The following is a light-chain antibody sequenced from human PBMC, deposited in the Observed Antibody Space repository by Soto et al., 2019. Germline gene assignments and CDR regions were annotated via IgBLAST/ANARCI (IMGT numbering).Light chain of an antibody. CDR1: SSNVGDNY. Sequence: QSVVTQPPSASGTPGQRVTISCSGSSSNVGDNYVYGYQQLPGTAPKLLIYWNNKRPSGVPDRFSGSESGTTAPLDISGLRSEDEADYYCAAWDDSLSVGVVFGGGTKLTVL. V-gene: IGLV1-47*01. CDR2: WNN. CDR3: AAWDDSLSVGVV. J-gene: IGLJ2*01.